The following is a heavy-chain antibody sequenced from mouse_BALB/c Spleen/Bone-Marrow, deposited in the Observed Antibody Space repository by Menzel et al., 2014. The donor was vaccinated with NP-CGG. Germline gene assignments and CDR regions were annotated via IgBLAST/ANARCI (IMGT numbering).Heavy chain of an antibody. CDR1: GYAFTNYW. CDR3: VRDMTRYAMDY. J-gene: IGHJ4*01. Sequence: QVQLKESGAELVRPGTSVKVSCKASGYAFTNYWIDWVKQRPGQGLEWIGVINPGSGGSNYNEKFKGKATLTADKSSSTPYIQLNSLTSYDSAVYFCVRDMTRYAMDYWGQGASVTVSS. D-gene: IGHD2-3*01. V-gene: IGHV1-54*01. CDR2: INPGSGGS.